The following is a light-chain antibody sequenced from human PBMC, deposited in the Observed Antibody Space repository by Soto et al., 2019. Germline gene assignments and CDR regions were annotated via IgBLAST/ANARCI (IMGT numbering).Light chain of an antibody. J-gene: IGKJ2*01. CDR3: QESYSTPYS. V-gene: IGKV1-39*01. CDR2: AAS. CDR1: QSISSY. Sequence: DIQMTQSPSSLSASVGDRVTITCPASQSISSYLNWYQQKPGKAPKLLIYAASSLQTGVPSSFSGTGSGTDFTLAMSSPQREDFANYYCQESYSTPYSFGQGTKVEIK.